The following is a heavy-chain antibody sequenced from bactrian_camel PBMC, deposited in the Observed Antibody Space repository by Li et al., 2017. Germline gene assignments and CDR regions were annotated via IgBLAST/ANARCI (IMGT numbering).Heavy chain of an antibody. Sequence: HVQLVESGGGSVQTGGSLRLSCAAFGDIFRGYCMGWFRQAPGQARELITGIDIDDSTMYHDSVKGRFTVSKDNAKNTLYLQMDSLKPEDSAMYYCAANFGPYCSGPYLARRANFLGQGTQVTVSS. D-gene: IGHD2*01. J-gene: IGHJ4*01. CDR2: IDIDDST. CDR1: GDIFRGYC. V-gene: IGHV3S53*01.